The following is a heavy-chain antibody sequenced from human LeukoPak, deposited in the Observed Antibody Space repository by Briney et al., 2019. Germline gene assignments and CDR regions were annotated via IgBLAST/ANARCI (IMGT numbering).Heavy chain of an antibody. D-gene: IGHD2-2*01. Sequence: GGSLRLSCAASGVTFRFYAMAWVRQAPGKGLEWVSSISSSSSYIYYADSVKGRFTISRDNAKNSLYLQMNSLRAEDTAVYYCARDSSVVPAATDYFDYWGQGTLVTVSS. CDR3: ARDSSVVPAATDYFDY. CDR2: ISSSSSYI. CDR1: GVTFRFYA. J-gene: IGHJ4*02. V-gene: IGHV3-21*01.